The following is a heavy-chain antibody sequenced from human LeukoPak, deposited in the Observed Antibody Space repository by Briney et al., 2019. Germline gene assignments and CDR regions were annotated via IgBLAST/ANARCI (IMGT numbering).Heavy chain of an antibody. CDR3: AREKGYSYGYPSDY. CDR2: VSWNSGTI. D-gene: IGHD5-18*01. V-gene: IGHV3-9*01. CDR1: GFTFDDYA. J-gene: IGHJ4*02. Sequence: ESGGSLRLSCAASGFTFDDYAMHWVRQGPGKGLEWVSGVSWNSGTIGYADSVKGRFTISRDNAKDSLYLQMNSLRAEDTAVYYCAREKGYSYGYPSDYWGQGTLVTVSS.